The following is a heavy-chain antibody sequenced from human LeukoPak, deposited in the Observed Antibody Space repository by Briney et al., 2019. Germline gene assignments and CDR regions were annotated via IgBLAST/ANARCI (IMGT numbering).Heavy chain of an antibody. CDR2: ISSSSDHI. V-gene: IGHV3-21*01. D-gene: IGHD3-3*01. CDR1: GFTFSSYS. Sequence: SGGSLRLSCAASGFTFSSYSMDWVRQAPGKGLEWVSSISSSSDHIYYADSVKGRFTISRDNVKNSLYLQMNSLRAEDTAVYYCARDRGRHYNFWTGHPYYFDSWGQGTLVTVSS. J-gene: IGHJ4*02. CDR3: ARDRGRHYNFWTGHPYYFDS.